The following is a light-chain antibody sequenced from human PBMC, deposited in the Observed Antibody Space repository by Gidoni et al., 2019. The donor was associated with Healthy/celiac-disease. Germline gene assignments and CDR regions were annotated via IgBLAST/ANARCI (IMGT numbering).Light chain of an antibody. V-gene: IGKV3-15*01. J-gene: IGKJ2*01. CDR1: QSVSSN. CDR3: QQYNNWPLYT. Sequence: EIVMTQSPAPPSVSPGERATLSCRASQSVSSNLAWYQQKPGQAPRLLIYGASTRATGIPARFSGSGSGTEFTLTISSLQSEDFAVYYCQQYNNWPLYTFGQGTKLEIK. CDR2: GAS.